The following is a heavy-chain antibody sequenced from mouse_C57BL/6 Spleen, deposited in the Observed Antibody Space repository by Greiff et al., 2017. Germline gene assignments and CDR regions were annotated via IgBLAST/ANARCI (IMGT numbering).Heavy chain of an antibody. CDR1: GYTFTSYW. Sequence: QVQLQQSGAELAKPGASVKLSCTASGYTFTSYWMHWVKQRPGQGLEWIGYINPSSGYTKYNQKFKDKATLTADTSSSTAYMQLSSLTYEDSAVYYCATGRAMDYWGQGTSVTVSS. CDR2: INPSSGYT. V-gene: IGHV1-7*01. J-gene: IGHJ4*01. CDR3: ATGRAMDY.